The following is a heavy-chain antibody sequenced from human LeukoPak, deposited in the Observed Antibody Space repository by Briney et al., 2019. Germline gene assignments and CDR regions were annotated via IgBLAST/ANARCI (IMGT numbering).Heavy chain of an antibody. CDR1: GDSDSSVLYY. V-gene: IGHV4-61*01. Sequence: SETLSLTCTVSGDSDSSVLYYWTWIRQPPGMGLEYIGYIFNSAGTNYNPSLKSRVTISVDMSRNQFSLELRSVTAADTAVYYCARGRYDSSGYYYFDYWGQGTLVPVSS. D-gene: IGHD3-22*01. J-gene: IGHJ4*02. CDR2: IFNSAGT. CDR3: ARGRYDSSGYYYFDY.